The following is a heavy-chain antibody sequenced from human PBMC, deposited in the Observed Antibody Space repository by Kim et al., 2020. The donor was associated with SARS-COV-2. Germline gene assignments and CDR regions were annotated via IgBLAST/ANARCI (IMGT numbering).Heavy chain of an antibody. CDR1: GFTVSSNY. J-gene: IGHJ3*02. V-gene: IGHV3-53*01. CDR2: IYSGGST. D-gene: IGHD6-13*01. Sequence: GGSLRLSCAASGFTVSSNYMSWVRQAPGKGLEWVSVIYSGGSTYYADSVKGRFTISRDNYKNTLYLQMNSLGAEDTAVYYCARGFGGSSWYRGDAFDIWGQGTMVTVSS. CDR3: ARGFGGSSWYRGDAFDI.